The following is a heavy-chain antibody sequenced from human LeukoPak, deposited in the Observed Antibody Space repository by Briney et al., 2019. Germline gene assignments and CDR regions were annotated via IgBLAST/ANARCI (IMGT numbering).Heavy chain of an antibody. V-gene: IGHV4-59*01. CDR1: GGSISSYY. Sequence: SETLSLTCTVSGGSISSYYWSWIRQPPGKGLEWIGYIYYSGSTNYNPSLKSRVTISVDTSKNQFSLKLSSVTAADTAVYYCARGPITQSGGTFDYWGQGTLVTVSS. CDR3: ARGPITQSGGTFDY. D-gene: IGHD5-24*01. J-gene: IGHJ4*02. CDR2: IYYSGST.